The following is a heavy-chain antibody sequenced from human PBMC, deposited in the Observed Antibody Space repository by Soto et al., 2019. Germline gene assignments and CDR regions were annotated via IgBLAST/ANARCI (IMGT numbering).Heavy chain of an antibody. J-gene: IGHJ6*02. V-gene: IGHV3-30*18. D-gene: IGHD3-22*01. CDR2: ISYDGSNK. CDR1: GFTFSSYG. Sequence: GGSLRLSCAASGFTFSSYGMHWVGRAPGKGLEGVAFISYDGSNKYYADSVKGRLTISRDNSKNTLYLQMNSLRAEDTAVYYCAKDYYDSSGFYGMDVWGQGTTVTVSS. CDR3: AKDYYDSSGFYGMDV.